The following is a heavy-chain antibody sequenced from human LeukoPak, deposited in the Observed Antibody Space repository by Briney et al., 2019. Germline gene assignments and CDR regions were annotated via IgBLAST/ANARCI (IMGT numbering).Heavy chain of an antibody. D-gene: IGHD3-22*01. CDR3: ARCPESSGYYYELDS. CDR2: ISYHGNNE. CDR1: GFTFSLYG. J-gene: IGHJ4*02. Sequence: GSSLRLSCAASGFTFSLYGMHWVRQAPGKGLEWVAVISYHGNNEYYADSVKGRFTISRDNSKNTLYLQMNSLTAEDTAVYYCARCPESSGYYYELDSWGQGTLVTVSS. V-gene: IGHV3-30*03.